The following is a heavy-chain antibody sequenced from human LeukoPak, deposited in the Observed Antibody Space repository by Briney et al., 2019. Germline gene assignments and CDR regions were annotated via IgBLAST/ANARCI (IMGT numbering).Heavy chain of an antibody. D-gene: IGHD1-26*01. Sequence: GASVKVSCKASGYTFTSYGISWVRQAPGQGLEWMGWISAYNGNTNYAQKLQGRVTMTTDTSTSTAYMELRSLRSDDTAVYYCARDSRGSYWSNWFDPWGQGPLVTVSS. CDR1: GYTFTSYG. CDR2: ISAYNGNT. J-gene: IGHJ5*02. V-gene: IGHV1-18*01. CDR3: ARDSRGSYWSNWFDP.